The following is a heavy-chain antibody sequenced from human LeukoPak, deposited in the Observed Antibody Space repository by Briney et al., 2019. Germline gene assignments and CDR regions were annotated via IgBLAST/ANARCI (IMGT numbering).Heavy chain of an antibody. Sequence: SETLSLTCTVSRDSLSGYSWSWIRQSPGGGLEWIGYIYYSGDTAYNPSLRSRVTMSVDTSKYQFSLQLRSMTTADTAVYYCVRGPYGASISKWFDPWGQGTQVIVSP. CDR2: IYYSGDT. CDR1: RDSLSGYS. V-gene: IGHV4-59*01. CDR3: VRGPYGASISKWFDP. D-gene: IGHD4/OR15-4a*01. J-gene: IGHJ5*02.